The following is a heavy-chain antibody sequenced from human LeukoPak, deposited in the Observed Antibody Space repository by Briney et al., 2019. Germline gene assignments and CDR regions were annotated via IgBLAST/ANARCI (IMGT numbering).Heavy chain of an antibody. V-gene: IGHV3-21*01. CDR2: ISSSSYI. J-gene: IGHJ4*02. Sequence: GGSLRLSCAASGFTFSSYSMNWVRQAPGKGLEWVSSISSSSYIYYADSVKGRFTISRDNVKNSLYLQMNSLRAEDTAVYYCARDDYDSSTPYYFDYWGQGILVTVSS. CDR1: GFTFSSYS. CDR3: ARDDYDSSTPYYFDY. D-gene: IGHD3-22*01.